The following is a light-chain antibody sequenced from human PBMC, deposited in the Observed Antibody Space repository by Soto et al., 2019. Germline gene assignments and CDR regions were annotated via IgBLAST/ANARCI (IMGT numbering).Light chain of an antibody. CDR2: GAS. Sequence: DIVLTQSPGTLSLSPGERATLSCRVSQSVSSTYLAWYQQKPGQAPRILIFGASNRATGIPDRFSGSGSGTDFTLTISRLEPEDCAVYYCQHYGSSSYTFGHGTKLEIK. J-gene: IGKJ2*01. V-gene: IGKV3-20*01. CDR1: QSVSSTY. CDR3: QHYGSSSYT.